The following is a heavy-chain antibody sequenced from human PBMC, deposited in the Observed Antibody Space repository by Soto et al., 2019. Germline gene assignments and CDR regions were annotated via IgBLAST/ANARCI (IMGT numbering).Heavy chain of an antibody. CDR1: GGSISSYY. Sequence: SETLSLTCTVSGGSISSYYWSWIRQPPGKGLEWIGYIYYSGSTNYNPSLKSRVTISVDTSKNQFSLKLSSVTAADTAVYYCARVLIRADAFDIWGQGTMVTVSS. J-gene: IGHJ3*02. D-gene: IGHD3-9*01. CDR3: ARVLIRADAFDI. CDR2: IYYSGST. V-gene: IGHV4-59*01.